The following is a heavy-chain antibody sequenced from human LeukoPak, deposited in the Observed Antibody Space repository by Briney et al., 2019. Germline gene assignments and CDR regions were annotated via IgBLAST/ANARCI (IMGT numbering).Heavy chain of an antibody. CDR1: GGSISSNSYY. CDR3: ARVGDDYGDYGGGNDAFDI. V-gene: IGHV4-39*07. Sequence: PSETLSLTCTVSGGSISSNSYYWGWIRQPPGKGLEWIGSIYYSGSTYYNPSLKSRVTISVDSSKNQFSLKLSSVTAADTAVYYCARVGDDYGDYGGGNDAFDIWGQGTMVTVSS. CDR2: IYYSGST. J-gene: IGHJ3*02. D-gene: IGHD4-17*01.